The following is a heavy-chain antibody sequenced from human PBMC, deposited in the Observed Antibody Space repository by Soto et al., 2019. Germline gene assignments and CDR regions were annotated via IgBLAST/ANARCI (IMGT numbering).Heavy chain of an antibody. CDR2: ISAHNGNT. CDR1: GYTFTSYG. D-gene: IGHD1-1*01. V-gene: IGHV1-18*01. J-gene: IGHJ4*02. Sequence: QVHLVQSGAEVKKPGASVKVSCKASGYTFTSYGITWVRQAPGQGLEWMGWISAHNGNTDYAQKPQGRGIATRDTSTSTAYMELRSLRSDDTAVYYCARGRYGDYWGQGALVTVSS. CDR3: ARGRYGDY.